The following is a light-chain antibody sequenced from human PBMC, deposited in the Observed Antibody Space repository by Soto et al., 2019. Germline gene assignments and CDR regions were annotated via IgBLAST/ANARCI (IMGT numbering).Light chain of an antibody. CDR1: SSDVGGYNY. CDR3: GSYAGGNTFV. V-gene: IGLV2-8*01. Sequence: QSVLTQSPSASGSPGQSVTISCIGTSSDVGGYNYVSWYQHHPGKAPKLIIYEVTKRPSGVPDRFSGSGSGTTASLTVSGLQAEDEADYYCGSYAGGNTFVFGTGTKVTVL. J-gene: IGLJ1*01. CDR2: EVT.